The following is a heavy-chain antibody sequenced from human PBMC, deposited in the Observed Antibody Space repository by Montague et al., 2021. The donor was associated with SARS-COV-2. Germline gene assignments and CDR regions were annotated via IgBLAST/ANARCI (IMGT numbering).Heavy chain of an antibody. CDR3: ARGRIEVSMIVVVLTGASYYMDV. J-gene: IGHJ6*03. CDR2: INNSGST. D-gene: IGHD3-22*01. Sequence: SETLSLTCAVYGGSFSGHYWSWIRQPPGKGLEWIGEINNSGSTNYNPSLKSRVTISVDTSRNQFSLKLNSVTAADTVVYYCARGRIEVSMIVVVLTGASYYMDVWGKGTMVTVSS. V-gene: IGHV4-34*01. CDR1: GGSFSGHY.